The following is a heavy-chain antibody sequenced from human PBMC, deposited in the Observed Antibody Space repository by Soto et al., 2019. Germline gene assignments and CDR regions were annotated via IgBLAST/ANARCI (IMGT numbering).Heavy chain of an antibody. Sequence: QVQLVQSGAEVKKPGASVKVSCKASGDTFTSYDINWVRQATGQGLEWMGWMNPNSGHTGYTQKFQGRVTMTRSTSISTAYMELSSLTSEDTAVYYCANRGSTSAFDIWGQGTMVTVSS. D-gene: IGHD2-2*01. CDR2: MNPNSGHT. CDR3: ANRGSTSAFDI. J-gene: IGHJ3*02. V-gene: IGHV1-8*01. CDR1: GDTFTSYD.